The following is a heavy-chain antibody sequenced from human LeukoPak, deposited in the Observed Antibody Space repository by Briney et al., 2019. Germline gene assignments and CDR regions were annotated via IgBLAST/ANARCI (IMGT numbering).Heavy chain of an antibody. CDR2: IIPIFGTA. J-gene: IGHJ6*02. D-gene: IGHD2-2*01. CDR1: GGTFTSYA. Sequence: GASVKVSCKASGGTFTSYAISWVRQAPGQGLEWMGGIIPIFGTANYAQKFQGRVTITADESTSTAYMELSSLRSEDTAVYYCARIGHCSSTSCPPDYYYYYGMDVWGQGTTVTVSS. V-gene: IGHV1-69*13. CDR3: ARIGHCSSTSCPPDYYYYYGMDV.